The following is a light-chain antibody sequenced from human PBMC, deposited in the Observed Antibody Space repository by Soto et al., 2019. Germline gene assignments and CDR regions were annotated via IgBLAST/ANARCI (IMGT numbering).Light chain of an antibody. Sequence: QSVLTQPASVSGSPGQSITISCTGTSSDVGSYNLVSWYQQHPGKAPKLMIYEVSKRPSGVSNRFSGSESGNTASLTISGLQAEDEADYYCCSYAGSSTSYVFGTGTKVTV. CDR2: EVS. V-gene: IGLV2-23*02. J-gene: IGLJ1*01. CDR1: SSDVGSYNL. CDR3: CSYAGSSTSYV.